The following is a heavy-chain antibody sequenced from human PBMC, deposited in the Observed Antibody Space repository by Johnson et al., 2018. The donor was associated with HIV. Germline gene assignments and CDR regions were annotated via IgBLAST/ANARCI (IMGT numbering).Heavy chain of an antibody. J-gene: IGHJ3*02. V-gene: IGHV3-30*18. CDR1: GFTFSSYA. D-gene: IGHD6-6*01. CDR3: AKSSDEYSSSSDAFDI. Sequence: QVQLVESGGGVVRPGGSLRLSCAASGFTFSSYAMHWVRQAPGKGLEWVAVISYDGSNKYYADSVKGRFTISRDNSKNTLYLQMNSLRAEDTAVYYCAKSSDEYSSSSDAFDIWGQGTMVTVSS. CDR2: ISYDGSNK.